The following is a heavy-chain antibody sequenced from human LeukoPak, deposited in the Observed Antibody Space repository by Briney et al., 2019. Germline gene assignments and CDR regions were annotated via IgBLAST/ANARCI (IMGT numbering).Heavy chain of an antibody. CDR2: IPYDGSNK. D-gene: IGHD2-15*01. V-gene: IGHV3-30*18. Sequence: GRSLRLSCAASGFTFSSYGMHWVRQAPGKGLEWAAVIPYDGSNKYYADSVKGRFTISRDNSKNTLYLQMNSLRAEDTAVYYCAKDQGWNYFDYWGQGTLVTVSS. CDR3: AKDQGWNYFDY. CDR1: GFTFSSYG. J-gene: IGHJ4*02.